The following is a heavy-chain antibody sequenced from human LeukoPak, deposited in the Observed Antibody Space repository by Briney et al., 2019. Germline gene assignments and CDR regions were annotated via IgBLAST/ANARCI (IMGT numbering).Heavy chain of an antibody. V-gene: IGHV1-2*02. CDR3: ARAMSGDVFDY. CDR1: GYTFTGYY. Sequence: ASVKVSCKASGYTFTGYYIHWVRQAPGKGFEWMGWINADSGSTQYVQKFQGRVTMTRDTSTSTVYMELDRLSSDDTAMYYCARAMSGDVFDYWGHGTLVIVSS. D-gene: IGHD3-10*01. CDR2: INADSGST. J-gene: IGHJ4*01.